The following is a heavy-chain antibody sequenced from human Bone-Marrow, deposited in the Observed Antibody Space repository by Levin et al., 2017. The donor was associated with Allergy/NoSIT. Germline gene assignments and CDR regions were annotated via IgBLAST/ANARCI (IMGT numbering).Heavy chain of an antibody. Sequence: GSLRLSCTVSGGSISSSSYYWGWIRQPPGKGLEWIGSIYYSGSTYYNPSLKSRVTISVDTSKNQFSLKLSSVTAADTAVYYCAVAARLNWYFDLWGRGTLVTVSS. D-gene: IGHD6-6*01. J-gene: IGHJ2*01. CDR1: GGSISSSSYY. V-gene: IGHV4-39*07. CDR3: AVAARLNWYFDL. CDR2: IYYSGST.